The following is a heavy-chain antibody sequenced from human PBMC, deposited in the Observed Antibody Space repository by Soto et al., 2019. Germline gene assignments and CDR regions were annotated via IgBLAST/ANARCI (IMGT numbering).Heavy chain of an antibody. J-gene: IGHJ6*02. D-gene: IGHD1-7*01. CDR2: VDHRGST. CDR3: ARYEYGNSLYGVDV. V-gene: IGHV4-39*01. CDR1: GGSISSSSYY. Sequence: SETLSLTCTVSGGSISSSSYYWSWIRQTPGMGLEWIGEVDHRGSTTYNPSLKNRASISIDSSKNLFALELTSVTAADTAIYFCARYEYGNSLYGVDVWGQGTRVTVSS.